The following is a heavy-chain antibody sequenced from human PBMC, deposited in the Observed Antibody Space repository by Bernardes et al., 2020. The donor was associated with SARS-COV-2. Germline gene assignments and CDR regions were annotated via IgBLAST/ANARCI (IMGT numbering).Heavy chain of an antibody. CDR2: LGTKT. Sequence: GGSLKLSCASSGFTFSNYAMGWVRQAPGKGLEWVSSLGTKTYYTDSVNGRFTVSRDNSKNTLFLEMKSLRADDTAVYYCASRAMGVGGAYLFDYWGRGTLVTVSS. D-gene: IGHD3-10*01. CDR3: ASRAMGVGGAYLFDY. CDR1: GFTFSNYA. V-gene: IGHV3-23*01. J-gene: IGHJ4*02.